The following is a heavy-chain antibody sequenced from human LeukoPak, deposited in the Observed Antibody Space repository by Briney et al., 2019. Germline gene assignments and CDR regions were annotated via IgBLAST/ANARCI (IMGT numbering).Heavy chain of an antibody. CDR3: ASQEGIAVAGTLDY. J-gene: IGHJ4*02. V-gene: IGHV1-2*02. CDR1: GYTFTSYD. CDR2: MNPNSGAT. Sequence: ASVKVSCKASGYTFTSYDINWVRQATGQGLEWMGWMNPNSGATNYAQNFQGRVTMTRDTSISTAYMELSRLRSDDTAVYYCASQEGIAVAGTLDYWGQGTLVTVSS. D-gene: IGHD6-19*01.